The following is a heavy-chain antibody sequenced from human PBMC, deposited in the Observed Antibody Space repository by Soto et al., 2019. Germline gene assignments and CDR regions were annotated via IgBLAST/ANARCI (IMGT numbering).Heavy chain of an antibody. D-gene: IGHD3-10*01. CDR1: GFSLSTSGMC. CDR3: ARQYYYGSGSYFHYGMDV. CDR2: IDWDDNK. V-gene: IGHV2-70*01. Sequence: GPTLVNPTETLTLTCTFSGFSLSTSGMCVTWIRQPPGKALEWLALIDWDDNKYYTTSLKTRLTISKDTSKNQVVLKTTNMDPVDTATYYCARQYYYGSGSYFHYGMDVWGQGTTVTVSS. J-gene: IGHJ6*02.